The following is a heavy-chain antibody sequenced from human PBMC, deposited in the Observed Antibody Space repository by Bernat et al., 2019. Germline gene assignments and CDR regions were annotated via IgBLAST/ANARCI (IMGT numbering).Heavy chain of an antibody. CDR2: IWYDGSNK. D-gene: IGHD1-26*01. CDR1: GFTFSSYG. Sequence: QVQLVESGGGVVQPGRSLRLSCAASGFTFSSYGMHWVRQAPGKGLEWVAVIWYDGSNKYYADSVKGRFTISRDNSKNTLYLQMNSLRAEDTAVYYCARGRSYYVSLDYWGQGTLVTVSS. J-gene: IGHJ4*02. CDR3: ARGRSYYVSLDY. V-gene: IGHV3-33*01.